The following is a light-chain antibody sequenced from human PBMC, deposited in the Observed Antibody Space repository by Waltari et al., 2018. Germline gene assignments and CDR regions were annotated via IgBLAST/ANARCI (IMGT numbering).Light chain of an antibody. CDR3: QQYNNWPPMYT. J-gene: IGKJ2*01. Sequence: EIVMTQSPATLSVSPGERATLSCRASQSIRSNLAWYQQKPGQAPGLLIYGASTRATGIPARFSGSGSGTEFTLTISSLQSEDFAVYYCQQYNNWPPMYTFGQGTKLEIK. V-gene: IGKV3-15*01. CDR1: QSIRSN. CDR2: GAS.